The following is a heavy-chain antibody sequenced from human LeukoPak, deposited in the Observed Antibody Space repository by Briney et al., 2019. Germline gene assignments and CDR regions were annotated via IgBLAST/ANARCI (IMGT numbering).Heavy chain of an antibody. CDR2: ISGSGGST. D-gene: IGHD5-12*01. J-gene: IGHJ4*02. CDR3: AKDGPRGYTTVGYFDY. CDR1: GFTFSSYA. V-gene: IGHV3-23*01. Sequence: PGGSLRLSCAASGFTFSSYAMSWVRQAPGKGLEWVSAISGSGGSTYYADSVKGRFTISRDNSKNTLYLQMNSLRAEDTAVYYCAKDGPRGYTTVGYFDYWGQGTLVTVSS.